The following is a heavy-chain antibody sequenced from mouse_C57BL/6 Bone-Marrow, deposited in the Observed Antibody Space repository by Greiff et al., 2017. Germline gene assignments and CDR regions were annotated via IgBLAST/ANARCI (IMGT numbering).Heavy chain of an antibody. Sequence: VQLQQSGPELVKPGASVKLSCKASGYTFTSYDINWVKQRPGPGLEWIGWIYPRYGSTKYNEKFKGKATLTVDTSSRTAYMELHSLTSEDSAVYFCARDYDSSYWYFDVWGTGTTVTVSS. CDR2: IYPRYGST. CDR3: ARDYDSSYWYFDV. D-gene: IGHD1-1*01. V-gene: IGHV1-85*01. J-gene: IGHJ1*03. CDR1: GYTFTSYD.